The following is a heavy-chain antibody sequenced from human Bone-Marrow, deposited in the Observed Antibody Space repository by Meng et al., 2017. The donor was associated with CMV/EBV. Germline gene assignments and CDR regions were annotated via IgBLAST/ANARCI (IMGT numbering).Heavy chain of an antibody. CDR2: IKQDESEI. CDR1: GFTFSSFW. V-gene: IGHV3-7*01. D-gene: IGHD1-1*01. CDR3: ARSMLEVNRYYYGMGV. Sequence: LSLTCAASGFTFSSFWMAWVRQAPGKGLEWVGNIKQDESEIQYVGSVKGRFTITRDNAKSSLFLQMNSLRAEDTAVYYCARSMLEVNRYYYGMGVWGEGSPVTCAS. J-gene: IGHJ6*01.